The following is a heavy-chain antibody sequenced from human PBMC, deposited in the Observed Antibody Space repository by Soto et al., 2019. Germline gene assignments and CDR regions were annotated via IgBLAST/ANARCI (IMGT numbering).Heavy chain of an antibody. CDR2: IYYSGGT. CDR1: GGPISSGGYY. CDR3: ARGGGDCSSTSCYPDWFDP. V-gene: IGHV4-31*03. J-gene: IGHJ5*02. Sequence: SETLSLTCTVSGGPISSGGYYWSWIRQHPGKCLEWIGYIYYSGGTYYNPSLKSRVTISVDTSKNQFSLKLSSVTAADTAVYYCARGGGDCSSTSCYPDWFDPWGQGTLVTVYS. D-gene: IGHD2-2*01.